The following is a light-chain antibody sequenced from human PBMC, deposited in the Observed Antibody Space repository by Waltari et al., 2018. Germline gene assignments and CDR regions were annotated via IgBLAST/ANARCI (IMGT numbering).Light chain of an antibody. Sequence: QSALTQPASASGSPGQSITIPCTGTSSAVGHYNLVSWYQQHPGKAPKFIIYEGTKRPSGVSDRFSGSNSGITASLTISGLQAEDEADYYCCLHGGSSWVFGGGTKLTVI. CDR2: EGT. J-gene: IGLJ3*02. V-gene: IGLV2-23*01. CDR3: CLHGGSSWV. CDR1: SSAVGHYNL.